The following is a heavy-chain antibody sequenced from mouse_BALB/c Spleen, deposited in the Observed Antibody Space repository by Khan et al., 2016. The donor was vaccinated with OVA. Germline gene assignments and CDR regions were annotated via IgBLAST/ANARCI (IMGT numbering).Heavy chain of an antibody. CDR1: GFNIKDTY. V-gene: IGHV14-3*02. D-gene: IGHD1-1*01. CDR3: ARSAYYDGSY. CDR2: IDPVNGYT. Sequence: IQLVQSGAELVKPGASVKLSCTTSGFNIKDTYIHWVKQRPEQGLEWIGRIDPVNGYTKFDPKFQGKATITTDTSSNTAYLQLSSLTSEDTAVYYCARSAYYDGSYWGQGTLVTVSS. J-gene: IGHJ3*01.